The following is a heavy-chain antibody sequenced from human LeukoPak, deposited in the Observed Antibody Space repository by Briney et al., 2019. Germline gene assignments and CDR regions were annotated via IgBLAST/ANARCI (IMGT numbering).Heavy chain of an antibody. V-gene: IGHV4-59*01. CDR1: GDSISTYY. CDR2: VYYSGTT. D-gene: IGHD3-10*01. Sequence: SETLSLTCTVSGDSISTYYWIWIRQPPGEGLEWIGYVYYSGTTNYNPSLKSRVTISVDTSKNHFSLKLTSVTAADTAVCYCARGVWFGESHYYYYYMDVWGKGTTVTISS. CDR3: ARGVWFGESHYYYYYMDV. J-gene: IGHJ6*03.